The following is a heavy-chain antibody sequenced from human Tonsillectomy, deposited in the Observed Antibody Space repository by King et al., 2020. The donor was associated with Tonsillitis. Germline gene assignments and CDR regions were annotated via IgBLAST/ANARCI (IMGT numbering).Heavy chain of an antibody. CDR2: IFPEDSDT. CDR1: GYSFSNYW. CDR3: ARRYAFYNGYQPKFYVDY. D-gene: IGHD3-3*01. J-gene: IGHJ4*02. Sequence: QLVQSGAEVKKPGESLKISCKGSGYSFSNYWIGWVRQVSGKGLEWMGMIFPEDSDTRYSPSFQGQVTISADKSIRTAHLQWSSVKASDTAMYYCARRYAFYNGYQPKFYVDYWGQGTRVTASS. V-gene: IGHV5-51*01.